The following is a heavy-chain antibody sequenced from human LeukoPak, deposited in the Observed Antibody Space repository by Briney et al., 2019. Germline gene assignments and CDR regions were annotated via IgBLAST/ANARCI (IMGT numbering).Heavy chain of an antibody. V-gene: IGHV3-23*01. D-gene: IGHD1-14*01. J-gene: IGHJ4*02. CDR1: GFTFGSYA. Sequence: GGSLRLSCAASGFTFGSYAMSWVRQAPGKGLEWVSSITSSGGSTFYADSVKGRFTISRDNSKDALFLQINSLRAEDTAVYYCANRKPYYIDYWGQGTLVTVSS. CDR2: ITSSGGST. CDR3: ANRKPYYIDY.